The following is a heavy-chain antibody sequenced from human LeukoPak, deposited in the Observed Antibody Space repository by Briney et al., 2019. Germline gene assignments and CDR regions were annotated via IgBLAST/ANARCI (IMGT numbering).Heavy chain of an antibody. J-gene: IGHJ6*02. Sequence: GGSLRLSCAASGFTFSSYWMHWVRQAPGKGLVWVSRINSDGSSTSYADSVKGRFTISRDNAKNTLYLQMNGLRAEDTAVYYCAKGSRPFAYYAMDVWGQGTTVTVSS. D-gene: IGHD2-2*01. CDR3: AKGSRPFAYYAMDV. V-gene: IGHV3-74*01. CDR1: GFTFSSYW. CDR2: INSDGSST.